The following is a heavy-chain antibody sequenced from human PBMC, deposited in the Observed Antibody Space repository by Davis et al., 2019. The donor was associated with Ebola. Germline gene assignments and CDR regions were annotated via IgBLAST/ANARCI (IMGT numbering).Heavy chain of an antibody. D-gene: IGHD5-18*01. CDR1: GDNLSRKSAA. Sequence: HPQIPSLPRAIFGDNLSRKSAAWNWIRQSPSRGLEWLGRTYSSSKWYTDYATSVNSRITINPDTSKNQFSLQLNSVTPEDTALYYCARGWLRGGLDVWGEGTTVTVSS. V-gene: IGHV6-1*01. CDR3: ARGWLRGGLDV. CDR2: TYSSSKWYT. J-gene: IGHJ6*04.